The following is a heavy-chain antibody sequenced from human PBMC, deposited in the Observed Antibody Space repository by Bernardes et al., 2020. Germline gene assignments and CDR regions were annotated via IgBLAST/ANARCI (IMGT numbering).Heavy chain of an antibody. J-gene: IGHJ4*02. V-gene: IGHV3-21*01. CDR3: IWFGGWGEYFDY. Sequence: GGSLRLSCTASGFTFSSNSMNWVRQPPGKGLEWVSSISSSSSNIYYADSVKGRFTISRDNAKNSLYLQMNSLRAEDTAVYFCIWFGGWGEYFDYWGQGTLVTVSS. CDR2: ISSSSSNI. CDR1: GFTFSSNS. D-gene: IGHD3-10*01.